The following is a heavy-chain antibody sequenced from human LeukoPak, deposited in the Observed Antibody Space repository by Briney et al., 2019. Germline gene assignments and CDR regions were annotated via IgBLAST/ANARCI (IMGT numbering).Heavy chain of an antibody. Sequence: GASVKVSCKASGYTFTNYNIHWVRQAPGQGLEWMGIINPSGGSTSYAQKFQGRVTMTRDTSTSTVYMELSSLRSEDTAVYYCARVLTFMVRGVMSYWGQGTLVTVSS. CDR3: ARVLTFMVRGVMSY. CDR1: GYTFTNYN. D-gene: IGHD3-10*01. V-gene: IGHV1-46*01. CDR2: INPSGGST. J-gene: IGHJ4*02.